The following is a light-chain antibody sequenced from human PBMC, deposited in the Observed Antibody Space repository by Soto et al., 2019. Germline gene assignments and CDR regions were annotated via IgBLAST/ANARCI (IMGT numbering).Light chain of an antibody. CDR3: LSYAGTAYV. CDR2: EVT. Sequence: HSALTQPPSASGSPGQSVTISCTGTSSDVGGYDYVSWYQQYPGKTPKLMIFEVTKRPSGVPDRFSGSKSGNTASLTVSGLQAEDEADYYGLSYAGTAYVFGTGTKLTVL. J-gene: IGLJ1*01. V-gene: IGLV2-8*01. CDR1: SSDVGGYDY.